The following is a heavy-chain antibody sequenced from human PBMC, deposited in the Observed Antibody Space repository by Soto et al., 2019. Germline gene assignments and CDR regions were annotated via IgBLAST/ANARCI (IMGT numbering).Heavy chain of an antibody. CDR3: SLGKSYYWDY. V-gene: IGHV3-23*01. CDR1: GFTIRSYA. J-gene: IGHJ4*02. Sequence: DVQLLESGGDLVQPGGSLRLSCEVSGFTIRSYAMSWARRAPGKGLEWVAAITGRGDNTHYEESVKGRFTISRDDSKNTLHLQMNTLRVDDTAIYYCSLGKSYYWDYWGQGLQVTVSS. CDR2: ITGRGDNT.